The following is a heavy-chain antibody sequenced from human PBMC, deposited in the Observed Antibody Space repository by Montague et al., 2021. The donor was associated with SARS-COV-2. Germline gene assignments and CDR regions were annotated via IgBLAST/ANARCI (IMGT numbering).Heavy chain of an antibody. Sequence: SLRLSCAASGFTFSSYDMLWVRQATGKGLEWVSAIGTAGDTYYPGSVKGRFTISRENAKTSLYLQMNSLRAGDTAVYYCARYGDYADAFDIWGQGTMVTVSS. CDR1: GFTFSSYD. J-gene: IGHJ3*02. D-gene: IGHD4-17*01. CDR3: ARYGDYADAFDI. V-gene: IGHV3-13*01. CDR2: IGTAGDT.